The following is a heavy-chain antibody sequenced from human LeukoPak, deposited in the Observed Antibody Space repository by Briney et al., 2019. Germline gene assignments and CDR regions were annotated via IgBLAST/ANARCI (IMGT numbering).Heavy chain of an antibody. CDR1: GFTFSIYS. CDR2: ISSSSYI. V-gene: IGHV3-21*01. D-gene: IGHD3-3*01. J-gene: IGHJ4*02. Sequence: GGSLRLSCVASGFTFSIYSINWVRQGPGKGLEWVSSISSSSYIHYADSVKGRFTISRDNARNSLYLQMNSLRAEDTAVYYCAVGLNKYDFWSGYGNWGQGTLVTVSS. CDR3: AVGLNKYDFWSGYGN.